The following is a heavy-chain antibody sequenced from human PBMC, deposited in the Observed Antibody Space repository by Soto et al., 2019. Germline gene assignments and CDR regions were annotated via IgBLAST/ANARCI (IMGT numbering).Heavy chain of an antibody. CDR2: INPKSGGT. J-gene: IGHJ6*02. CDR1: GYSFTGYH. V-gene: IGHV1-2*04. Sequence: ASVKVSCKASGYSFTGYHIHWVRQAPGQGLEWLGRINPKSGGTSTAQKFQGWVTMTTETSISTASMELTRLTSEDRAIYYCARGNTTDCSNGVCYFFYNHDMDVWGQGTTVTVSS. D-gene: IGHD2-8*01. CDR3: ARGNTTDCSNGVCYFFYNHDMDV.